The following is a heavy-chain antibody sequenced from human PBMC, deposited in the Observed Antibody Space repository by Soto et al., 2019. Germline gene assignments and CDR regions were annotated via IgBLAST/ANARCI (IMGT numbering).Heavy chain of an antibody. J-gene: IGHJ3*02. CDR1: GFTVSSNY. CDR3: ASQLGSDDFDI. Sequence: GGSLRLSCAASGFTVSSNYMSWVRQAPGKGLEWVSVIYSGGSTYYADSVKGRFTISRHNSKNTLYLQMNSLRAEDTDVYYCASQLGSDDFDIWGQGTMVTVSS. D-gene: IGHD7-27*01. V-gene: IGHV3-53*04. CDR2: IYSGGST.